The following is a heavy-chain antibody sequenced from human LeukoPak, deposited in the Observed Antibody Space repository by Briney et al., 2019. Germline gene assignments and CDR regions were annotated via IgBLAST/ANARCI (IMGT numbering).Heavy chain of an antibody. J-gene: IGHJ4*02. V-gene: IGHV4-34*01. Sequence: SETLSLTCDVSGGSFSGYYWSWIRQPPGKGLEWIGEINHSGSTNYNPSLKSRVTISVDTSKNQFSLKLSSVTAADTAVYYFARGSGQIAARPSYFDYWGQGTLVTVSS. D-gene: IGHD6-6*01. CDR2: INHSGST. CDR1: GGSFSGYY. CDR3: ARGSGQIAARPSYFDY.